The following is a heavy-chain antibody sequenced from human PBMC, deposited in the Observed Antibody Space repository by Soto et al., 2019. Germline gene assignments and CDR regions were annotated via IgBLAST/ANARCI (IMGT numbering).Heavy chain of an antibody. J-gene: IGHJ4*02. D-gene: IGHD2-8*02. Sequence: QVQLVQSGAEVKKPGASVKVSCRASGYTFTNYEISWVRQATGQGLERMGWMNPNSGNTGHAQKFQDRATMTRNTSMSTAYMELSSLRSDDTAVYYCARVPPGQEIDYWGQGTLVTVSS. CDR2: MNPNSGNT. CDR1: GYTFTNYE. CDR3: ARVPPGQEIDY. V-gene: IGHV1-8*01.